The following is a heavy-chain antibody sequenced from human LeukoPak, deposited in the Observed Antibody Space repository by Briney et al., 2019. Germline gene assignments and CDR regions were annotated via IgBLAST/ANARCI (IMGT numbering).Heavy chain of an antibody. CDR2: IRSKTYGGTT. Sequence: GGSLRLSCTSSGFTFGTYAVSRFRQAPGKGLEWVAFIRSKTYGGTTEYAASVEGRFTISRDDSKSSTYLQMNCLKTEDTAVYYRTRYSGRTDYWGQGTLVTVSS. D-gene: IGHD5-18*01. V-gene: IGHV3-49*03. CDR3: TRYSGRTDY. CDR1: GFTFGTYA. J-gene: IGHJ4*02.